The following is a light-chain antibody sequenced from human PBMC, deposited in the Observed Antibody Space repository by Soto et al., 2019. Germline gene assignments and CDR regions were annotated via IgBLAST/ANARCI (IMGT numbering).Light chain of an antibody. CDR1: QGIRSW. J-gene: IGKJ4*01. CDR2: AAS. V-gene: IGKV1D-12*01. CDR3: QQSDTFPAT. Sequence: DIQMTQSPSSVSVSVGDRVTITCRASQGIRSWLAWYQQRPGKAPKLLISAASSLQSAVPSRFSGSGSGTDFTLTISSLQPDDFATYYCQQSDTFPATFGGGTKVEIK.